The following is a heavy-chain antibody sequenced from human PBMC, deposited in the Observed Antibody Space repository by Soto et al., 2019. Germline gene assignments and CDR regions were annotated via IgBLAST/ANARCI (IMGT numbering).Heavy chain of an antibody. CDR3: ARHVGGRGDLAYHYYYYGMDV. CDR2: FHSTRNT. J-gene: IGHJ6*02. CDR1: AASIRSSGDY. D-gene: IGHD3-3*02. V-gene: IGHV4-39*01. Sequence: PSETLSLTCTVSAASIRSSGDYWAWIRQSPGKGREWIGIFHSTRNTDYNPSLKSRVAIVVDKSKNQFALKLRSVTAADTAMFYCARHVGGRGDLAYHYYYYGMDVWGQGTTVTVS.